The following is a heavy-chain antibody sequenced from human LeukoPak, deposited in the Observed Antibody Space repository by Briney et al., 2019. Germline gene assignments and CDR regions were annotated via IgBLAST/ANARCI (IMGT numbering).Heavy chain of an antibody. V-gene: IGHV6-1*01. CDR2: SYYRSKWYN. J-gene: IGHJ5*02. CDR1: GDSVSSNSAA. Sequence: SQTLSLACAISGDSVSSNSAAWNWIRQSPSRGLEWLGRSYYRSKWYNDYAVSVKSRITINPDTSKNQFSLQLNSVTPEDTAVYYCARDGLSSNWYPGWFDPWGQGTLVTVSS. CDR3: ARDGLSSNWYPGWFDP. D-gene: IGHD6-13*01.